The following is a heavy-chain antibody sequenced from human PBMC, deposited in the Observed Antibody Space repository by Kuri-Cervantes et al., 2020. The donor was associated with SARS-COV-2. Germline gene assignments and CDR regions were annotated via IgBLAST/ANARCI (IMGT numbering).Heavy chain of an antibody. Sequence: ASVKVSCKASGYTSNTYGVSWVRQAPGQGLEWMGWINPNSGGTNYAQKFQGRVTMTRDTSISTAYMELSRLRSDDTAVYYCARDLQYVVVVAASVGDWGQGTLVTVSS. CDR1: GYTSNTYG. J-gene: IGHJ4*02. D-gene: IGHD2-15*01. V-gene: IGHV1-2*02. CDR2: INPNSGGT. CDR3: ARDLQYVVVVAASVGD.